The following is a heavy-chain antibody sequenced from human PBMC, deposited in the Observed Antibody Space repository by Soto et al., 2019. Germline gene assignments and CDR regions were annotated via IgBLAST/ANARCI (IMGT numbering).Heavy chain of an antibody. V-gene: IGHV1-18*01. CDR1: GYTFTNYG. D-gene: IGHD6-13*01. CDR3: ARCSSSWDDYYYYYMDV. Sequence: LGKVSCKASGYTFTNYGISWVRQAPEQGLEWMGWISAYNGNTNYAQKLQGRVTMTTDTSTSTAYMELRSLRSDDTAVYYCARCSSSWDDYYYYYMDVWGKGTTVTVSS. CDR2: ISAYNGNT. J-gene: IGHJ6*03.